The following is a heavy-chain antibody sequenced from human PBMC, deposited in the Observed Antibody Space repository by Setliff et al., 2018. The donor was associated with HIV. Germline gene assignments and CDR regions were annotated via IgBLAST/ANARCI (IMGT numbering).Heavy chain of an antibody. D-gene: IGHD3-22*01. V-gene: IGHV3-11*01. CDR3: ARALYYYDSSGYLPAAFDI. J-gene: IGHJ3*02. CDR2: ISSSGSTI. CDR1: GFTFSDYY. Sequence: GGSLRLSCAASGFTFSDYYMSWIRQAPGKGLEWVSYISSSGSTIYYADSAKGRFTISRDNAKNSLYLQMNSLRAEDTAVYYCARALYYYDSSGYLPAAFDIWGQGTMVTVSS.